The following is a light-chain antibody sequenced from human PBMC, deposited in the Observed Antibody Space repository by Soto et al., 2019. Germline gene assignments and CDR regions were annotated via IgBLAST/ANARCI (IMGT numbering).Light chain of an antibody. CDR1: QSISNW. V-gene: IGKV1-5*01. CDR3: QQYMSYS. CDR2: HAS. J-gene: IGKJ1*01. Sequence: DIQLTQSPAALPLSVGDRATLTCRASQSISNWLAWYQQKPGTAPKLLIYHASTLESGVPSRFSGSGSRTEFTLTISRLQPDDFATYYRQQYMSYSFGQGTKVDIK.